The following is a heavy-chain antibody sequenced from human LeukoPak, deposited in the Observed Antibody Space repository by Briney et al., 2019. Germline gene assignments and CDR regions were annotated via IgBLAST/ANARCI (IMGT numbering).Heavy chain of an antibody. CDR3: ARDGEVLSSSWFWFDP. D-gene: IGHD6-13*01. CDR1: GYPISSGYY. Sequence: SETLSLTCTVSGYPISSGYYWGWIRQPPGKGLEWIGNIYHSGSTYYNPSLKSRVTLSVDTSKNQFSLKLTSVTAADTAVYYCARDGEVLSSSWFWFDPWGQGTLVTVSS. V-gene: IGHV4-38-2*02. J-gene: IGHJ5*02. CDR2: IYHSGST.